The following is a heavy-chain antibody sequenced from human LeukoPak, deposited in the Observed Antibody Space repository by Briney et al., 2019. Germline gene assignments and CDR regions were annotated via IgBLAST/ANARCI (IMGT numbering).Heavy chain of an antibody. CDR1: GYTFTGYY. D-gene: IGHD6-13*01. J-gene: IGHJ5*02. CDR3: ASVYSSSWYVESWFDP. Sequence: GASVKVSCKASGYTFTGYYMHWVRQAPGQGLEWMGWINPNSGGTNYAQKFQGRVTMTRDTSISTAYMELSRLRSDDTAVYYCASVYSSSWYVESWFDPWGQGTLVTVSS. CDR2: INPNSGGT. V-gene: IGHV1-2*02.